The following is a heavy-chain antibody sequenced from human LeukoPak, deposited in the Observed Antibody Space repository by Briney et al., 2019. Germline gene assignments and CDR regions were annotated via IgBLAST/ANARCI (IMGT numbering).Heavy chain of an antibody. CDR2: ISSSGSTR. Sequence: GGSLRLSCAASGFTFSDYYMSWIRQAPGKGLEGVSYISSSGSTRYYADSVKGRFTISRDNAKKSLYLQMNSLRAEDTAVYYCASGWSGYYNYYYYMDVWGKGTTVTVSS. CDR1: GFTFSDYY. V-gene: IGHV3-11*04. CDR3: ASGWSGYYNYYYYMDV. D-gene: IGHD3-3*01. J-gene: IGHJ6*03.